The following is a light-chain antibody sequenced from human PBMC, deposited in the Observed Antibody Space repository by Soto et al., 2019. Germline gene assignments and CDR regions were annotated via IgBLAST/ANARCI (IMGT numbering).Light chain of an antibody. V-gene: IGKV1-5*01. J-gene: IGKJ4*01. CDR2: DAS. CDR1: QSISSW. Sequence: DIQMTQSPSTLSPSVGDRVTITCRASQSISSWLAWYQQKPGKAPKLLIYDASSLESGVPSRFSGSGSGTEFTLTISSLQPDDFATYYCQQYNSYSLLTFGGGTKVDIK. CDR3: QQYNSYSLLT.